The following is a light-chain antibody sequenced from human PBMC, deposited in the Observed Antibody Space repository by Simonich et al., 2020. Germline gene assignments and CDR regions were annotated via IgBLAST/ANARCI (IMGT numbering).Light chain of an antibody. V-gene: IGKV1-33*01. CDR1: QDISNY. J-gene: IGKJ4*01. CDR2: DAS. Sequence: DIQENQVPFFLVASVGESITITCQASQDISNYLNWYQQKPGKAPKVLIYDASNLETGVPSRFSGSGSGTDFTFTISSLQPEDIATYYCQQYDNLPTFGGGTKVEIK. CDR3: QQYDNLPT.